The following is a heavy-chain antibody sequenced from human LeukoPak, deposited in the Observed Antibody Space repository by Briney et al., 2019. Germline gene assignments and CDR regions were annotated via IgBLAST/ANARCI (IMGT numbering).Heavy chain of an antibody. CDR1: GFTFSDYY. CDR2: ISSGGSTI. Sequence: GGSLRLSCAVSGFTFSDYYMSWIRQAPGKGLEWVSYISSGGSTIFYADSVKGRFTVSRDNTKNSLCLQMNSLRAEDTAVYYCILGRSLSGYWGQGTVVTVSS. CDR3: ILGRSLSGY. J-gene: IGHJ4*02. V-gene: IGHV3-11*04.